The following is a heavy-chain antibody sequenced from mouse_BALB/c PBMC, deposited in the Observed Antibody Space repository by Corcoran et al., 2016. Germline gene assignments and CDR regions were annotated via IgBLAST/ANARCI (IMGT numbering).Heavy chain of an antibody. J-gene: IGHJ2*01. CDR2: INPYNDGT. V-gene: IGHV1S136*01. CDR1: GYTFTSYV. D-gene: IGHD1-2*01. Sequence: EVQLQQSGPELVKPGASVKMSCKASGYTFTSYVMYWVKQKPGQGLEWIGYINPYNDGTKYNEKFKGKATLTSDKSSSTAYMELSSLTSEDSAVYYCARSHYYGYVRYFDYWGQGTTLTVSS. CDR3: ARSHYYGYVRYFDY.